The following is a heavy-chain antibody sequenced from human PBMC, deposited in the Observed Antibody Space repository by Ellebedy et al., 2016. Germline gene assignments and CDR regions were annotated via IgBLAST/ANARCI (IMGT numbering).Heavy chain of an antibody. Sequence: SETLSLXXAVSGDTLTTDSWWSWIRPAPGEALEWIGDISHNGGNTSNPPLRSRVTITVDMSKKQLSLKLNSVTAADTAMYYCAKNWEWAFQFWGQGTMVIVS. D-gene: IGHD7-27*01. CDR3: AKNWEWAFQF. CDR1: GDTLTTDSW. J-gene: IGHJ3*01. V-gene: IGHV4-4*02. CDR2: ISHNGGN.